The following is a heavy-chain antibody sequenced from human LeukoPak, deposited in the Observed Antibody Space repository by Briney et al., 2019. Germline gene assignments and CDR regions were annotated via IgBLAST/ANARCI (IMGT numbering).Heavy chain of an antibody. CDR2: IKQDGSEK. CDR1: GFTFSSYW. Sequence: PGGSLRLSCAASGFTFSSYWMSWVRQAPGKGLEWVANIKQDGSEKYYVDSVKGRFTISRDNAKNSLYLQMNSRRAEDTAVYYCARTTMVRGTYYMDVWGKGTTVTISS. D-gene: IGHD3-10*01. V-gene: IGHV3-7*01. J-gene: IGHJ6*03. CDR3: ARTTMVRGTYYMDV.